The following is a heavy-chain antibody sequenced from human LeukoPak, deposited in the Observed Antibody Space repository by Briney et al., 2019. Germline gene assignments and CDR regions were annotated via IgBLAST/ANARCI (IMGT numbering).Heavy chain of an antibody. CDR2: IYTSGST. Sequence: SQTLSLTCTVSGGSISSGSYYWSWIRQPAGKGLEWIGRIYTSGSTTYNPSLKSRVTISVDTSKNQFSLKLSSVTAADTAVYYCARERLYDSSGYYYLYYFDYWGQGTLVTVCS. V-gene: IGHV4-61*02. CDR3: ARERLYDSSGYYYLYYFDY. CDR1: GGSISSGSYY. J-gene: IGHJ4*02. D-gene: IGHD3-22*01.